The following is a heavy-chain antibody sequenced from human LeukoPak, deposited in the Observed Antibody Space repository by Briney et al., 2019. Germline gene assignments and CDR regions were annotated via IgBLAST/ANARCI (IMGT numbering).Heavy chain of an antibody. Sequence: GGSLRLSCASSGFTFSSYVMTWVRQAPGKGLEWVSAIGSSDGGTYYADSVKGRFTISRDNSNNMLYLQMNSLRAEDTAVYFCAKYYRNGDYYHYMDVWGKGTTVTVSS. D-gene: IGHD3-10*01. CDR1: GFTFSSYV. CDR3: AKYYRNGDYYHYMDV. V-gene: IGHV3-23*01. CDR2: IGSSDGGT. J-gene: IGHJ6*03.